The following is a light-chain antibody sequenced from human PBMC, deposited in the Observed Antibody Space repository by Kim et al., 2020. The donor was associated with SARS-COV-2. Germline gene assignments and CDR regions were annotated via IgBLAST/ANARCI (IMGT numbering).Light chain of an antibody. V-gene: IGLV3-21*04. CDR1: NIGSQR. J-gene: IGLJ3*02. Sequence: PGKAASSTCGGNNIGSQRVHWYQQKPGQAPVLVIYYNSDRPSGIPERFSGSNSGNTATLTISRVEGGDEADDYCQVWDSGSDHWVFGGGTQLTVL. CDR2: YNS. CDR3: QVWDSGSDHWV.